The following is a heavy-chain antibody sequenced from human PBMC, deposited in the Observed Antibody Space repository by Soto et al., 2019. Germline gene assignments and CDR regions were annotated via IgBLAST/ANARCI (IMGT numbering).Heavy chain of an antibody. D-gene: IGHD2-8*01. J-gene: IGHJ4*02. CDR3: ATVMLGCHSDY. Sequence: QVQLVQSGAEVKKPGASVTVSCKASGYTFTNNVITWVRRAPGQGLEWMGWMNPNSGNTGYAQKFQGRVTMTRNTSIRTAYIDLSSLTSDDSSFYYCATVMLGCHSDYWGQGTLVTVSS. V-gene: IGHV1-8*01. CDR2: MNPNSGNT. CDR1: GYTFTNNV.